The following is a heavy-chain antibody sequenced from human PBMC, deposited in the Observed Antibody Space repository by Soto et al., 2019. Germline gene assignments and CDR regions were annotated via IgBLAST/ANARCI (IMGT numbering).Heavy chain of an antibody. D-gene: IGHD4-17*01. J-gene: IGHJ4*02. V-gene: IGHV4-30-2*01. CDR2: IYHSGST. Sequence: QLQLQESGSGLVKPSQTLSLTCAVSGGSISSGGYSWSWIRQPPGKGLEWIGYIYHSGSTYYNPSVTSRFTISVDRSEHQFSLKLSSVTAADTAVYYCARSQPTVTSYDYWGQGTLVTVSS. CDR1: GGSISSGGYS. CDR3: ARSQPTVTSYDY.